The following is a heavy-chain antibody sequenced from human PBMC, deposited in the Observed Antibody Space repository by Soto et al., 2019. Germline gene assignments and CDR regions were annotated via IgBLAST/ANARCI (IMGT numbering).Heavy chain of an antibody. D-gene: IGHD6-6*01. CDR2: INHSGST. J-gene: IGHJ4*02. V-gene: IGHV4-34*01. Sequence: SETLSLPCAVYGGSFSGYYWSWIRQPPGKGLEWIGEINHSGSTNYNPSLKSRVTISVDTSKNQFSLKLSSVTAANTAVYYCARGLWQLVGLDYWGQGPLVTVSS. CDR1: GGSFSGYY. CDR3: ARGLWQLVGLDY.